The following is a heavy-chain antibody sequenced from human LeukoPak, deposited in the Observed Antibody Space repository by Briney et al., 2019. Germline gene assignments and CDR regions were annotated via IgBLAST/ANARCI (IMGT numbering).Heavy chain of an antibody. J-gene: IGHJ4*02. CDR1: GFTFSDYS. Sequence: GGSLGLSCAASGFTFSDYSMNCVRQAPGKGLEWVASDNTVSSYIYYADSMRGRLKISRDNAKNSLFLQMNSLRAEDTAVYYCARLRRNSDRSDFFHYYDNWGQGVLVSVSS. D-gene: IGHD3-22*01. CDR2: DNTVSSYI. V-gene: IGHV3-21*01. CDR3: ARLRRNSDRSDFFHYYDN.